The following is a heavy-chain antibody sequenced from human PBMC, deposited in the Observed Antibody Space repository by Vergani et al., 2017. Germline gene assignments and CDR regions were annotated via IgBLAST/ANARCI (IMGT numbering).Heavy chain of an antibody. Sequence: QVQLVQSGAEVKKPGSSVKVSCKASGGTFSSYAISWVRQAPGQGLEWMGGIIPIFGTANYAQKFQGRVTITADESTSTAYMELSSLRSEDTAVYYCASGGDIVVVPAAKNRFDPWGQGTLVTVSS. J-gene: IGHJ5*02. CDR1: GGTFSSYA. CDR2: IIPIFGTA. D-gene: IGHD2-2*01. CDR3: ASGGDIVVVPAAKNRFDP. V-gene: IGHV1-69*01.